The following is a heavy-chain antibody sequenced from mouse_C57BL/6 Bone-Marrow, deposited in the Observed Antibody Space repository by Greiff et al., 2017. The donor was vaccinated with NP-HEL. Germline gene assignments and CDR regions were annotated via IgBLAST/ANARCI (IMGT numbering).Heavy chain of an antibody. CDR2: IDPENGDT. J-gene: IGHJ4*01. CDR1: GFNIKDDY. Sequence: VQLKQSGAELVRPGASVKLSCTASGFNIKDDYMHWVKQRPEQGLEWIGWIDPENGDTEYSSKFQGKATITADTSSNTAYLQLSSLTSEDTAVYYCTIYDGYYVYAMDYWGQGTSVTVSS. D-gene: IGHD2-3*01. CDR3: TIYDGYYVYAMDY. V-gene: IGHV14-4*01.